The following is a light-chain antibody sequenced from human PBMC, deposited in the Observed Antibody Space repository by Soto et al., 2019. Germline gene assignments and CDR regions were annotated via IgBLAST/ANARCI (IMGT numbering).Light chain of an antibody. V-gene: IGKV3-15*01. Sequence: EVVLTQSPATVSVSPGERATLSCRASQTVGTNLAWYQQRPGQAPRLLIYGASTRATGIPARFSGSGSGSEFTLTISSLQSDDFAVYYCQQYNKWPLFTFGPGTRVDNK. J-gene: IGKJ3*01. CDR3: QQYNKWPLFT. CDR1: QTVGTN. CDR2: GAS.